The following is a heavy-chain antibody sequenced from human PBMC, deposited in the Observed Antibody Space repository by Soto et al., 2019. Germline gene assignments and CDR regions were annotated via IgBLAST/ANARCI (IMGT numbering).Heavy chain of an antibody. Sequence: QITLKESGPTLVKPTQTLTLTCTFSGFSLSTSGVGVGWIRQPPGKALEWLALIYWDDDKRYSPSLKSRLTITKDTSKNQEVLTMTNMDPVDTAAYYCAHVIPDNCDSSGYRRYFDYWGQGTLGTVSS. CDR1: GFSLSTSGVG. J-gene: IGHJ4*02. D-gene: IGHD3-22*01. V-gene: IGHV2-5*02. CDR3: AHVIPDNCDSSGYRRYFDY. CDR2: IYWDDDK.